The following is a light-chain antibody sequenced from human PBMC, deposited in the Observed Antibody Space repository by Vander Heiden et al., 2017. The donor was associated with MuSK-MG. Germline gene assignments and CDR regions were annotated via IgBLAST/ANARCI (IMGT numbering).Light chain of an antibody. CDR3: QAWDSSTNVV. J-gene: IGLJ2*01. CDR1: KLGDKY. V-gene: IGLV3-1*01. Sequence: SYGLTQPPSVSVSPGQTDSITCSGDKLGDKYACWYQQRPGQSPVLVIYQDSKRPSGIPERFSGSNSGNTATLTISGTQAMDEADYYCQAWDSSTNVVFGGGTKLTVL. CDR2: QDS.